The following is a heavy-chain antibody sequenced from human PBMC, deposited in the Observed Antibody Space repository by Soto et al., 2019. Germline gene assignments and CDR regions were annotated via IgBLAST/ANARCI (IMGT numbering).Heavy chain of an antibody. V-gene: IGHV1-69*02. D-gene: IGHD3-16*01. CDR2: IIPILGET. CDR3: ARRLGGRMDG. J-gene: IGHJ6*02. Sequence: QVQLVQSGAEVKKPGSSVRVSCKASGTIFSSYTISWVRQAPGQGLEWMGRIIPILGETNSAQKCQGRVTLTADKSTNTAYMELNSLRLEGTALYYCARRLGGRMDGGGQGATGTVSS. CDR1: GTIFSSYT.